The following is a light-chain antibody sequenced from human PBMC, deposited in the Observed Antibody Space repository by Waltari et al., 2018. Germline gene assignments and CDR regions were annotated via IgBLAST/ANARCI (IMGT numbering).Light chain of an antibody. V-gene: IGLV8-61*01. CDR1: SGSLPTTSY. Sequence: QTVVTQAPSSSVSPGGTVTLTCSLSSGSLPTTSYATWYQQTPGQAPRTLVYKANARYSGVPDRFSGSILGNTAALTITGAQADDESDYYCALYMGSGIWVFGGGTRLTVL. CDR3: ALYMGSGIWV. CDR2: KAN. J-gene: IGLJ3*02.